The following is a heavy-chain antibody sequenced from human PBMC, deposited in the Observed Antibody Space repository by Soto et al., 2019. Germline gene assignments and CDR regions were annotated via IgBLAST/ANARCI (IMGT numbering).Heavy chain of an antibody. CDR3: ARGGGYYYDSSGYYNYGMDV. Sequence: QVQLVESGGGLVKPGGSLRLSCAASGFTFSDYYMSWIRQAPGKGLEWVSYISSSSSYTNYADSVKGRFTISRDNDXXSXYXQMNSLKAEDTAVYYFARGGGYYYDSSGYYNYGMDVWGQGTTVTVSS. D-gene: IGHD3-22*01. J-gene: IGHJ6*02. V-gene: IGHV3-11*05. CDR1: GFTFSDYY. CDR2: ISSSSSYT.